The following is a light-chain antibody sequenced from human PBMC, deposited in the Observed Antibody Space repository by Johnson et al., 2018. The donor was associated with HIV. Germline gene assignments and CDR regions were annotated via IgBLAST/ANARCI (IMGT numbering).Light chain of an antibody. CDR3: GTWDSSPGAGHI. V-gene: IGLV1-51*02. Sequence: QSVLTQPPSVSAAPGQKVTISCSGSSSNIGKNSVSWYQQLPGTAPKLLIYESNKRPSGIPDRFSGSKSGTSATLGITGLQTGDEADYYCGTWDSSPGAGHIFGTGTKVTVL. J-gene: IGLJ1*01. CDR2: ESN. CDR1: SSNIGKNS.